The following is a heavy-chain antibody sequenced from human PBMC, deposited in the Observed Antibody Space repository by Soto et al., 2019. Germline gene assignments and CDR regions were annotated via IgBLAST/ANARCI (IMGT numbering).Heavy chain of an antibody. CDR1: GFGFPTYA. D-gene: IGHD6-19*01. CDR2: IVGSGSDT. CDR3: AKDNNSGPRVIFDS. V-gene: IGHV3-23*01. Sequence: GGALRLYCAASGFGFPTYAMNWVRQAPGKGLEWVSVIVGSGSDTYYADSVKGRFTVSRDDSKNTLSLQMNSLRAEDTAVYYCAKDNNSGPRVIFDSWGQGALVTVSS. J-gene: IGHJ4*02.